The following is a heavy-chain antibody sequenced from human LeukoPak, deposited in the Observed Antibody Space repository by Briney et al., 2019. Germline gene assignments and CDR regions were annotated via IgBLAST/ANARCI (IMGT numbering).Heavy chain of an antibody. CDR1: GFTFSGST. CDR2: IRTKASSYAT. D-gene: IGHD3-10*01. V-gene: IGHV3-73*01. CDR3: AITYGSGSFSFL. J-gene: IGHJ4*02. Sequence: GGSLRLSCAASGFTFSGSTMHWVRQASGKGLEWVGRIRTKASSYATTYAASVKGRFTISRDNAKNSLYLQMNSLRAEDTAVYYCAITYGSGSFSFLWGQGTLVTVSS.